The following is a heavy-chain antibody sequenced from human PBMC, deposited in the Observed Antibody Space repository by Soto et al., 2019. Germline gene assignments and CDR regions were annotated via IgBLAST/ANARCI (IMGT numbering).Heavy chain of an antibody. D-gene: IGHD2-15*01. CDR2: IYYSGST. CDR1: GGSISSNY. CDR3: ARSLGYCSGGSCYPENWLDP. V-gene: IGHV4-59*01. Sequence: PSETLSLTCTVSGGSISSNYWSWIRQPPGKGLEWIGYIYYSGSTNYNPSLKSRVTISVDTSKNQFSLKLSSVTAADTAVYYCARSLGYCSGGSCYPENWLDPWGQGTLVTVSS. J-gene: IGHJ5*02.